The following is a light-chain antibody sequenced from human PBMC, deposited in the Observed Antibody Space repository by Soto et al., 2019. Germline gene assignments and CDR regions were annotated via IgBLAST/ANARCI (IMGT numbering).Light chain of an antibody. J-gene: IGKJ1*01. CDR1: QSVGTY. V-gene: IGKV3-11*01. Sequence: EILLTQSPATLSLSPGDRATLSCRASQSVGTYLAWFQQKAGQAPRLLIYDASNRATGIPARFSGSGSGTDFTLTISRVEAEDVGVYYCMQSKQLPPTFGPGTKVDIK. CDR3: MQSKQLPPT. CDR2: DAS.